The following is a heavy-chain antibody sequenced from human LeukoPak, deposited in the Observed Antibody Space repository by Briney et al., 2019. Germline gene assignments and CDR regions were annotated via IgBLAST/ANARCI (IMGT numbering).Heavy chain of an antibody. CDR2: IYYSGST. J-gene: IGHJ4*02. V-gene: IGHV4-59*01. Sequence: SEPLSLTFPVAGGSISSYYWSWIRPPPGKGLAWIGYIYYSGSTNYNPSLKSRVTISLDTSKNQFSLQLSSVTAADTAVYYCASRKHYYDSSGYYPFDYWGQGTLVTVSS. CDR1: GGSISSYY. CDR3: ASRKHYYDSSGYYPFDY. D-gene: IGHD3-22*01.